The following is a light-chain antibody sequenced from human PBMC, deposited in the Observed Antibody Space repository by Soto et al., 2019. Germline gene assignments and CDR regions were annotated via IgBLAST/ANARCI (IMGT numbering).Light chain of an antibody. CDR1: QSVNRY. CDR2: DAS. J-gene: IGKJ3*01. V-gene: IGKV3-11*01. CDR3: HRRVNWPT. Sequence: EIVLTQSPATLSLSPGERATLSCRTSQSVNRYLDWNQQKPGQAPRLLIYDASNRAAGIPARFSGSGSGTDFSLTISSLEPEDFAVYYCHRRVNWPTFGPGTKVDIK.